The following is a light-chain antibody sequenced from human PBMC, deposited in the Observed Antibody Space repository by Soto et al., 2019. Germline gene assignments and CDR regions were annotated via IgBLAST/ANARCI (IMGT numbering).Light chain of an antibody. CDR1: RSVSSN. J-gene: IGKJ1*01. Sequence: EIVMTQSPATLSVSPGERATLSCRASRSVSSNLAWYQQEPCQAPRLLLYGASTRATGIPARFSGSGSGTEFTLTISSMQSEDYAAYYCHQYNNWPPWTFGQGTKVDIK. V-gene: IGKV3-15*01. CDR3: HQYNNWPPWT. CDR2: GAS.